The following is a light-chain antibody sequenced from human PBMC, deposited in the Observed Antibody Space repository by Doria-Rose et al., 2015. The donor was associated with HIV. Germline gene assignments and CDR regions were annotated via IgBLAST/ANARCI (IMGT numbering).Light chain of an antibody. V-gene: IGKV3-20*01. CDR3: HQYGTSWT. CDR1: QSFSSTY. Sequence: TQSPGTLSLSPGERATLSCRASQSFSSTYLAWYRQKPGQAPSLLIYDGSTRATGIPDRFSASGSGTDFTLTINRLEPEDFALDYCHQYGTSWTFGQGTKVEI. CDR2: DGS. J-gene: IGKJ1*01.